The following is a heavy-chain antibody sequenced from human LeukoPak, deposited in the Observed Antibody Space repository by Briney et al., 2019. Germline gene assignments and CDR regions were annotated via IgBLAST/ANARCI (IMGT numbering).Heavy chain of an antibody. CDR1: GFPFSGNA. D-gene: IGHD3-22*01. J-gene: IGHJ4*02. V-gene: IGHV3-23*01. CDR3: AKRGYDSSGYYGYFDY. Sequence: GGSLRLSCAASGFPFSGNAMSWVRQVPGRGLEWVSGVGGDERTHYADFVRGRFTISRDNSKNTLYLQMNSLRVEDTAVYYCAKRGYDSSGYYGYFDYWGQGTLVTVSS. CDR2: VGGDERT.